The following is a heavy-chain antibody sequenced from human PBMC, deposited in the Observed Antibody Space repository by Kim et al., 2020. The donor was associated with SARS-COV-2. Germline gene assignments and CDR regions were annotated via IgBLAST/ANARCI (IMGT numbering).Heavy chain of an antibody. V-gene: IGHV4-39*01. CDR2: IYYSGST. CDR3: ARRDVVSGYYYVGWFDP. Sequence: SETLSLTCTVSGGSISSSSYYWGWIRQPPGKGLEWIGSIYYSGSTYYNPSLKRRVTISVDTSKNQFSLKLSSVSAADTAVYYCARRDVVSGYYYVGWFDPWGEGALVTVSS. D-gene: IGHD3-22*01. CDR1: GGSISSSSYY. J-gene: IGHJ5*02.